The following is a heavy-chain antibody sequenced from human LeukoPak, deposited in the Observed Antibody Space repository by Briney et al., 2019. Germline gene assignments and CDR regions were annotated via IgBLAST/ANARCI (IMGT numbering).Heavy chain of an antibody. CDR1: GGSISSSSYY. V-gene: IGHV4-39*07. Sequence: PSETLSLTCTVSGGSISSSSYYWGWIRQPPGKGLEWIGSIYYSGSTYYNPSLKSRVTISVDTSKNQFSLKLSSVTAADTAVYYCARRVVSIHNWFDPWGQGTLVTVSS. J-gene: IGHJ5*02. D-gene: IGHD2-8*02. CDR3: ARRVVSIHNWFDP. CDR2: IYYSGST.